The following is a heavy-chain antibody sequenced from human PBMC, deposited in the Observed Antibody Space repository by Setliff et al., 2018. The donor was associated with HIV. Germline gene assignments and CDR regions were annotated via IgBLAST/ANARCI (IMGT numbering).Heavy chain of an antibody. D-gene: IGHD3-10*01. CDR3: ARHSGVASPNWFDP. V-gene: IGHV4-4*09. CDR1: GGSISGHY. Sequence: TSETLSLTCTVSGGSISGHYWSWIRQPPGRGLEWIGYIYSSGSTNFNPPLQSRVTISVDTSKNQFSLNLSSVTAADTAVYYCARHSGVASPNWFDPWGQGTLVTVSS. CDR2: IYSSGST. J-gene: IGHJ5*02.